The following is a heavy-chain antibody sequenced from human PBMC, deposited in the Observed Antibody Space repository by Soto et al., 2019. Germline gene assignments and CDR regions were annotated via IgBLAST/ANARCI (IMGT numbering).Heavy chain of an antibody. V-gene: IGHV3-23*01. CDR3: AKTVWGITIFGGMDV. J-gene: IGHJ6*02. CDR1: GFTFSSYA. Sequence: PGGSLRLSCAASGFTFSSYAMSWVRQAPGKGLEWVSAISGGGGTTYYADSVKGRFTISRDNSKNTLYLQMNSLRAEDTAEFFFAKTVWGITIFGGMDVWGQGTTVTVP. CDR2: ISGGGGTT. D-gene: IGHD3-3*01.